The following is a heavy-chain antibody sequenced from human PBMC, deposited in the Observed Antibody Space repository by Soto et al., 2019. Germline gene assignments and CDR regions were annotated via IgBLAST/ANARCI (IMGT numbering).Heavy chain of an antibody. D-gene: IGHD3-16*01. J-gene: IGHJ3*02. Sequence: SETLSLTCTVSGGSISSGDYYWSWIRQPPGKGLEWIGYIYYSGSTYYNPSLKSRVTISVDTSKNQFSLKLSSVTAADTAVYYWARDDALIDAFGIWGQETMSTV. CDR3: ARDDALIDAFGI. V-gene: IGHV4-30-4*01. CDR2: IYYSGST. CDR1: GGSISSGDYY.